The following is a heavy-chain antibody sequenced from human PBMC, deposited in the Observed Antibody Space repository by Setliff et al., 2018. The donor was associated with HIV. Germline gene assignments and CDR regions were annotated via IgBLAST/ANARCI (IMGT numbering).Heavy chain of an antibody. J-gene: IGHJ4*02. D-gene: IGHD3-16*01. CDR2: FNPSGGST. V-gene: IGHV1-46*01. CDR1: GYTFTNYC. CDR3: ARDRTAGYNYDYGY. Sequence: ASVKVSCKASGYTFTNYCIHWVRQAPGQGLEWLGMFNPSGGSTAYAQKFRGRVTMTRDTSTTTVYMDLSGLRSGDTAVYYCARDRTAGYNYDYGYWGQGTLVTVSS.